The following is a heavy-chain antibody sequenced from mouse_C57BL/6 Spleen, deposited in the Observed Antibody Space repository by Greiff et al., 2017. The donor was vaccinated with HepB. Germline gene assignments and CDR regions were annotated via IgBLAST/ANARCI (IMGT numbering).Heavy chain of an antibody. D-gene: IGHD1-1*01. J-gene: IGHJ2*01. V-gene: IGHV1-85*01. CDR3: ARGRATVVDPFDY. CDR1: GYTFTSYD. Sequence: QVQLQQSGPELVKPGASVKLSCKASGYTFTSYDINWVKQRPGQGLEWIGWIYPRDGSTKYNEKFKGKATLTVDTSSSTAYMELHSLTSEDSAVYVCARGRATVVDPFDYWGQGTTLTVSS. CDR2: IYPRDGST.